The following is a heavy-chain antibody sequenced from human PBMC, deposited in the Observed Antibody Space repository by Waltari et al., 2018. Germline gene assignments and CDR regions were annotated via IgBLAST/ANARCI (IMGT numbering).Heavy chain of an antibody. CDR2: FDPEDGET. D-gene: IGHD3-10*01. J-gene: IGHJ3*02. CDR1: GYTLTAFS. V-gene: IGHV1-24*01. CDR3: ATPLGSWDAFDI. Sequence: QVQLVQSGAEVKKPGASVKVSCKVSGYTLTAFSMHWVRQAPGKGLEWMGGFDPEDGETIYAQKFQGRVTMTEDTSTDTAYMELSSLRSEDTAVYYCATPLGSWDAFDIWGQGTMVTVSS.